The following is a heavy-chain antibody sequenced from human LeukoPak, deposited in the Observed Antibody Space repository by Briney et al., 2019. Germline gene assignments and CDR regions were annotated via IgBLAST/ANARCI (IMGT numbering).Heavy chain of an antibody. CDR3: ARDVGASSADAVDI. D-gene: IGHD1-26*01. CDR1: GFNFSTYN. CDR2: ISSSSNYI. J-gene: IGHJ3*02. Sequence: GGSLRLSCAASGFNFSTYNMNWVRQAPGKGLEGVSSISSSSNYIYYADSVKGRFTISRDNAKNSLYLQMNSLRAEDTDVYYCARDVGASSADAVDIWGQGTMVTVSS. V-gene: IGHV3-21*01.